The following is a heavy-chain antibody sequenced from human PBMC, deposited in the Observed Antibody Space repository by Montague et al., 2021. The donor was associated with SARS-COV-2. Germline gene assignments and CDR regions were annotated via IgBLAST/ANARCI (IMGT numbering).Heavy chain of an antibody. V-gene: IGHV4-39*01. CDR3: AMRGGALDAFDI. D-gene: IGHD4-17*01. J-gene: IGHJ3*02. CDR1: GGSIRTSSYY. CDR2: IYYSGST. Sequence: SETLSLTCTVSGGSIRTSSYYWGWIRQPPGKGLDWMGSIYYSGSTYYNPSLKSRVTISVDTSKNQFSLKLSSVTAADTAVYYCAMRGGALDAFDIWGQGTMFIVSS.